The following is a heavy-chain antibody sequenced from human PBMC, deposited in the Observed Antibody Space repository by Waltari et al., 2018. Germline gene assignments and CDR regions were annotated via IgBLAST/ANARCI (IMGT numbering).Heavy chain of an antibody. J-gene: IGHJ5*02. D-gene: IGHD3-22*01. CDR3: ARLLQGSRGNWFDP. Sequence: QVQLVQSGAEVKKPGASVKVSCKASGYTFTSYAMHWVRQAPGQRLEWMGWINAGNGNTKYSQKFQGRVTITRDTSASTAYMELSSLRSEDTAVYYCARLLQGSRGNWFDPWGQGTLVTVSS. CDR2: INAGNGNT. V-gene: IGHV1-3*01. CDR1: GYTFTSYA.